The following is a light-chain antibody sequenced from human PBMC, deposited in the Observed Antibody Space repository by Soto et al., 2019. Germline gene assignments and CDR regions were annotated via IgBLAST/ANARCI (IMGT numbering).Light chain of an antibody. CDR1: QSVDSD. CDR3: QQYDRWPYT. V-gene: IGKV3-15*01. Sequence: EIVMTQSPATLSVSPGERATLSCRASQSVDSDLAWYQQKPGQAPRLLIYAASTRATGVPARFSGSGSGTEFTLPISSLQSEDFAVYSCQQYDRWPYTFGQGTNLDIK. CDR2: AAS. J-gene: IGKJ2*01.